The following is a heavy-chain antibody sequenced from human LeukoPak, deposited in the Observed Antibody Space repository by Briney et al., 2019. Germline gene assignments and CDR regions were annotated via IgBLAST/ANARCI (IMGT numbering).Heavy chain of an antibody. CDR3: AKDMTAWLGYYYYYGMDV. Sequence: PGGSLRLSCAASGFTFDDYAMHWVRQAPGKGLEWVSLISGGGGSTYYADSVKGRFTISRDNSKNSLYLQMNSLRTEDTALYYCAKDMTAWLGYYYYYGMDVWGQGTTVTVSS. CDR2: ISGGGGST. D-gene: IGHD6-19*01. CDR1: GFTFDDYA. J-gene: IGHJ6*02. V-gene: IGHV3-43*02.